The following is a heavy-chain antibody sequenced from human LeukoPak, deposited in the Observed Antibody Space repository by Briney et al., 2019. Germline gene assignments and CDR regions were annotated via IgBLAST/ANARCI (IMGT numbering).Heavy chain of an antibody. Sequence: PSETLSLTCTVSGGSISSSSYYWGWIRQPPGKGLEWIGSIYYSGSTYYNPSLKSRVTISVDTSKNQFSLKLSSVTAADTAVYYCARRVAAAYYYYYYMDVWGKGTTVTVSS. CDR1: GGSISSSSYY. V-gene: IGHV4-39*07. CDR2: IYYSGST. D-gene: IGHD6-13*01. CDR3: ARRVAAAYYYYYYMDV. J-gene: IGHJ6*03.